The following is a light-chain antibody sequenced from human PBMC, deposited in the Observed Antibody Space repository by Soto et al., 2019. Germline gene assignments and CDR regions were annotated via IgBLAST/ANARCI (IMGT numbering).Light chain of an antibody. CDR3: QQYNNWPPT. Sequence: GMTQFPAILSVSPGEEATLSCRASQSVNSNLAWYQQKPGQAPRLLIFGASSGATGIPARFSGSGSGTEFTLTISNLQSEDFAIYYCQQYNNWPPTFGQGTTVEIK. CDR1: QSVNSN. V-gene: IGKV3-15*01. CDR2: GAS. J-gene: IGKJ1*01.